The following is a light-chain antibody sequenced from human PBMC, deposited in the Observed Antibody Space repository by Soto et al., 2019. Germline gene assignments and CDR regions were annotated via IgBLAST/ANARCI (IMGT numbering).Light chain of an antibody. J-gene: IGLJ1*01. CDR2: DVS. V-gene: IGLV2-14*03. CDR1: SSDVGGYKY. CDR3: SSYTSSSSYV. Sequence: QSVLTQPASVSGSPGQSITISCTGTSSDVGGYKYVSWYQQHPGKAPKLMIYDVSNRPSGVSNRFSGSKSVNTASLTISGLQSEDEADYYCSSYTSSSSYVFGSGTQLTVL.